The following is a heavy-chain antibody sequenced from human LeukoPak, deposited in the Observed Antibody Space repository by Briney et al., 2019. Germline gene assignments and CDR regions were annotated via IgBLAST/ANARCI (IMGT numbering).Heavy chain of an antibody. D-gene: IGHD1-7*01. J-gene: IGHJ6*03. CDR1: GGSFSNYY. Sequence: SETLSLSCAVYGGSFSNYYWSWIRQSPGKGLEWIGEINDSGRINYNPSLMSRVTISVDTSKNQFSLKFRSVTAADTAVYYCARRWNYGRNYYIDVWAKGATVSVPS. CDR3: ARRWNYGRNYYIDV. V-gene: IGHV4-34*01. CDR2: INDSGRI.